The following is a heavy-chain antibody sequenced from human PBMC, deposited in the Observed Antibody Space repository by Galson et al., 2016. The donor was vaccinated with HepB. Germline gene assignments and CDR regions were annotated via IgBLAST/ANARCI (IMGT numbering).Heavy chain of an antibody. CDR3: VLTTPYYFDY. D-gene: IGHD4-17*01. J-gene: IGHJ4*02. V-gene: IGHV3-64D*06. Sequence: SLRLSCAASGFTFNFYAMHWVRQAPGKGLEFVSAISSDGLSTYYADSIKGRFSISRDNSKSKLFLQISNPRPADTAVYYCVLTTPYYFDYWGQGSLVTVSS. CDR1: GFTFNFYA. CDR2: ISSDGLST.